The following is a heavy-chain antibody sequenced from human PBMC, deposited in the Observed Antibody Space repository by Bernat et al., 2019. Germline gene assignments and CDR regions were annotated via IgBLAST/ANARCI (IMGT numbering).Heavy chain of an antibody. D-gene: IGHD3-16*01. CDR1: GFTFRSYA. CDR2: IPHDGANK. J-gene: IGHJ6*02. CDR3: ARDRRGTDSGGMDV. V-gene: IGHV3-30-3*01. Sequence: VQLVESGGGAVQPGRPLRLSCAASGFTFRSYAMHWVRQAPGKGLEWVTDIPHDGANKYYADSVKGRFTISRDNSKNTLYLQMNSLRAEDTAVYYCARDRRGTDSGGMDVWGQGTTVTVSS.